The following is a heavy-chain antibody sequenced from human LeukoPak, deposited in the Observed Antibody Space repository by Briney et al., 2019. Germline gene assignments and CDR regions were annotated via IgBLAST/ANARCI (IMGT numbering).Heavy chain of an antibody. V-gene: IGHV3-21*01. CDR1: EFTFSDYS. J-gene: IGHJ4*02. CDR2: ISSSSTYI. D-gene: IGHD5-12*01. Sequence: GGSLRLSCAAPEFTFSDYSMNRVRQAPGKGLEWVSSISSSSTYIYYADSVKGRFTISRDNAKNSLYLQMNSLRAEDTAVYYCARDSGYDLDYWGQGTLVTVSS. CDR3: ARDSGYDLDY.